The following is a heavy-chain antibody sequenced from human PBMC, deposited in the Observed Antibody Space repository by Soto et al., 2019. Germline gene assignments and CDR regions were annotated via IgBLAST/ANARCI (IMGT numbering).Heavy chain of an antibody. CDR3: AREGCYGSSTSCPTSAQDAFAI. J-gene: IGHJ3*02. CDR1: GYTFTSYA. D-gene: IGHD2-2*01. V-gene: IGHV1-3*01. CDR2: INAGNGNT. Sequence: ASVKVSCRASGYTFTSYAMHWVRQAPGQRLEWMGWINAGNGNTKYSQKFQGRVTITRDTSASTAYMELSSLRSEDTAVYYCAREGCYGSSTSCPTSAQDAFAIWGQGTMVTVSS.